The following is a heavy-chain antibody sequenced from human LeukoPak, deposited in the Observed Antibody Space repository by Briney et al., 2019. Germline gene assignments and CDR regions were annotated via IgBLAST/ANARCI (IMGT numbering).Heavy chain of an antibody. V-gene: IGHV1-18*01. CDR3: ASSYDPGDYAPMDV. D-gene: IGHD4-17*01. CDR1: GYTFTSYG. Sequence: GASVKVSCKASGYTFTSYGISWVRQTPGQGLEWMGWISAYNGNTNYAQKLQGRVTMTTDTSTSTAYMELRSLRSDDTAVYYCASSYDPGDYAPMDVWGQGTTVTVSS. CDR2: ISAYNGNT. J-gene: IGHJ6*02.